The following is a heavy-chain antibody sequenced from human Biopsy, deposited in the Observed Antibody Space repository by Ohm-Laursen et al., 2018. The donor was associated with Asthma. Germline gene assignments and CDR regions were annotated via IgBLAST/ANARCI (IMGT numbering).Heavy chain of an antibody. D-gene: IGHD6-6*01. Sequence: LSLTCIVSGDAMSTSGSYWGWIRQSPGKGLEWIGRIYYSGRTYYNPSLESRVTISADTSKNHFSLKVASVTAADAAVYYCARAVSSSSYWYFDLWGRGDLVTVSS. V-gene: IGHV4-39*02. J-gene: IGHJ2*01. CDR2: IYYSGRT. CDR3: ARAVSSSSYWYFDL. CDR1: GDAMSTSGSY.